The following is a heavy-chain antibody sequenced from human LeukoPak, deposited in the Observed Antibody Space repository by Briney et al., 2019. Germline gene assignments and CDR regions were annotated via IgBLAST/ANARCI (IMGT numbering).Heavy chain of an antibody. Sequence: SETLSLTCAVYGGSFSGYYWSWIRQPPGKGLEWIGEINHSGSTNYNPSLKSRVTISVDTSKNQFSLKLSSVTAADTAVYYCAGGWGGSSDSSGYIDYWGQGTLVTVSS. CDR3: AGGWGGSSDSSGYIDY. CDR2: INHSGST. CDR1: GGSFSGYY. V-gene: IGHV4-34*01. J-gene: IGHJ4*02. D-gene: IGHD3-22*01.